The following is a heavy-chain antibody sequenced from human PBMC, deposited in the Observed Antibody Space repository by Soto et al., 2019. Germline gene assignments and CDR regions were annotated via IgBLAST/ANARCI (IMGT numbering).Heavy chain of an antibody. D-gene: IGHD5-18*01. CDR3: ARAIHLWSNDY. V-gene: IGHV4-61*01. CDR2: IYYRGST. CDR1: GGSVSSGSYY. Sequence: QVQLQESGPGLVKPSETLSLTCTVSGGSVSSGSYYWSWIRQPPGKGLEWIGYIYYRGSTNYNPSLKSRVPISVDTSKNQFSLKLSSVTAADTAVYYCARAIHLWSNDYWGQGTLVTVSS. J-gene: IGHJ4*02.